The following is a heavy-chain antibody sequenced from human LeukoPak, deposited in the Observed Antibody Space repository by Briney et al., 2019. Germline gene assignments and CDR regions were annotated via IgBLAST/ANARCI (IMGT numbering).Heavy chain of an antibody. CDR3: ARDGGHLRSSSSHLDY. D-gene: IGHD6-6*01. CDR1: DLTFTAYT. V-gene: IGHV3-23*01. Sequence: GGSLRLSCVASDLTFTAYTMAWVRQAPGKGLEWVLSITGSGVRTYSADSVKGRFSTSRDNTESSLYLQMNSLRAEDTAVYYCARDGGHLRSSSSHLDYWGQGTLVTVSS. CDR2: ITGSGVRT. J-gene: IGHJ4*02.